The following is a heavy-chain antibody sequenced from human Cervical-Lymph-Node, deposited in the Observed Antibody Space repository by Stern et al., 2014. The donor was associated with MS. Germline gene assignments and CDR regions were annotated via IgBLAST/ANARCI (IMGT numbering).Heavy chain of an antibody. D-gene: IGHD5-24*01. J-gene: IGHJ4*02. CDR3: ARGHIPYAYNYLFDY. V-gene: IGHV3-33*01. Sequence: VQLVESGGGVVQPGPSLRLSCAASGFTFRSYGMHWVRQAPGKGLEWVALVWYDGSTAYYRNSVKGRFTISRDNSNNTLFLQMNSLTAEDTAVYYCARGHIPYAYNYLFDYWGQGTLVTVSS. CDR1: GFTFRSYG. CDR2: VWYDGSTA.